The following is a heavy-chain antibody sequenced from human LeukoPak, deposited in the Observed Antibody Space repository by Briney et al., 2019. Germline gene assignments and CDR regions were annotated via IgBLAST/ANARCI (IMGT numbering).Heavy chain of an antibody. J-gene: IGHJ3*02. CDR3: AKLSYVADSSGYYLLAFDI. Sequence: GGSLRHSCAASGFTFSSYGMSWVRQARGKGLEWVSAISGSGGSTYYADSVKGRFTISRDNSKNTLYLQMNSLRAEDTAVYYCAKLSYVADSSGYYLLAFDIWGQGTMVTVSS. CDR2: ISGSGGST. D-gene: IGHD3-22*01. CDR1: GFTFSSYG. V-gene: IGHV3-23*01.